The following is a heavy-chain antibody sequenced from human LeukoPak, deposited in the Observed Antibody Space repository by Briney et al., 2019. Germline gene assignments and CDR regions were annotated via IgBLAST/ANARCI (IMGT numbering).Heavy chain of an antibody. CDR2: IYSGGST. J-gene: IGHJ3*01. D-gene: IGHD3-16*02. CDR1: GFSVSSNY. CDR3: ARGYDYVWGSYRSGTHAFDV. Sequence: PGGSLRLSCAASGFSVSSNYMSWVRQAPGKGLEWVSVIYSGGSTYYADSVKGRFTISRDNSKNTLYLQMNSLRAEDTAVYYCARGYDYVWGSYRSGTHAFDVWGQGTMVTVSS. V-gene: IGHV3-53*01.